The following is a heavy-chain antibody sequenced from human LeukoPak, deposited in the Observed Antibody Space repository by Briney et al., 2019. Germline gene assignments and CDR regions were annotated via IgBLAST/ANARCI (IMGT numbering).Heavy chain of an antibody. Sequence: GASVKVSCKVSGYTLTELSMHWVRQAPGKGLEWMGGFDPEDGETIYAQKFKGRVTMTEDTSTDTAYMELSSLRSEDTAVYYCAAPEVGATPYYFDYWGQGTLVTVSS. D-gene: IGHD1-26*01. CDR1: GYTLTELS. J-gene: IGHJ4*02. CDR3: AAPEVGATPYYFDY. CDR2: FDPEDGET. V-gene: IGHV1-24*01.